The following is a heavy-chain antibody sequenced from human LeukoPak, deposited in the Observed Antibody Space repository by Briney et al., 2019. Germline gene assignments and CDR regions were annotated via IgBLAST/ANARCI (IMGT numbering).Heavy chain of an antibody. D-gene: IGHD3-10*01. V-gene: IGHV1-24*01. CDR3: ATSIAPRVGWGFRPRASFDY. J-gene: IGHJ4*02. Sequence: ASVKVSCKVSGYTLTELSMHWVRQAPGKGLEWMGGFDPEDGKTIYAQKFQGRATMTEDTSTDTAYIELSSLRSEDTAVYYCATSIAPRVGWGFRPRASFDYWGQGTLVTVSS. CDR2: FDPEDGKT. CDR1: GYTLTELS.